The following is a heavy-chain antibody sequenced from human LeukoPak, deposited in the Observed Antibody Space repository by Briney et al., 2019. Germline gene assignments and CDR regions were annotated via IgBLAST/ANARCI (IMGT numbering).Heavy chain of an antibody. CDR2: IWYDGSDK. V-gene: IGHV3-33*01. J-gene: IGHJ4*02. CDR1: GFTFSNYG. CDR3: ARDIPRDDSSGFY. Sequence: PGGSLRLSCAASGFTFSNYGMHWVRQAPDKGLEWVAVIWYDGSDKYYADSVKGRFTISRDNSKNTLYLQMNSLRAEDTAVYYCARDIPRDDSSGFYWGQGTLVTVSS. D-gene: IGHD3-22*01.